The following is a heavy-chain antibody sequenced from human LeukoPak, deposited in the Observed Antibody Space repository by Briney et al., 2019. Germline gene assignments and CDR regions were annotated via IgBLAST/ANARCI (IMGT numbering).Heavy chain of an antibody. CDR3: TTDLSTVTTGAEYFQH. CDR2: IPYDGSNK. V-gene: IGHV3-30*04. CDR1: GFTFSSYA. J-gene: IGHJ1*01. Sequence: GGSLRLSCAASGFTFSSYAMHWVRQAPGKGLEWVAVIPYDGSNKYYADSVKGRFTISRGNSKNTLYLQMNSLRAEDTAVYYCTTDLSTVTTGAEYFQHWGQGTLVTVSS. D-gene: IGHD4-17*01.